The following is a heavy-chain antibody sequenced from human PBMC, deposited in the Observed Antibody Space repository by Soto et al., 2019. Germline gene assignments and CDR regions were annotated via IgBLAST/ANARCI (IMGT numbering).Heavy chain of an antibody. CDR2: ISGSGGSA. Sequence: EVQLLESGGGLVQPGGSLRISCAASGFTFSSYAMSWVRQAPGKGLECLSTISGSGGSAYYADSVKGRFTITRDNSKNTLHLQMNSLRAEDTAVDYCAKASDYYDILTGLHWGQGTLVTVSA. CDR3: AKASDYYDILTGLH. D-gene: IGHD3-9*01. CDR1: GFTFSSYA. V-gene: IGHV3-23*01. J-gene: IGHJ4*02.